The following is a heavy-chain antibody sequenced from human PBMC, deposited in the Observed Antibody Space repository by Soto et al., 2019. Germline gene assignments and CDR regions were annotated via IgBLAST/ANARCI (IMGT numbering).Heavy chain of an antibody. CDR3: ARHKAALGYYMDV. V-gene: IGHV4-39*01. CDR1: GGSISSSSYY. J-gene: IGHJ6*03. CDR2: IYYSGST. Sequence: SETLSLTCTVSGGSISSSSYYWGWIRQPPGKGLEWIGSIYYSGSTYYNPSLKSRVTISVDTSRNQFSLKLSSVTAADTAVYYCARHKAALGYYMDVWGKGTTVT. D-gene: IGHD2-15*01.